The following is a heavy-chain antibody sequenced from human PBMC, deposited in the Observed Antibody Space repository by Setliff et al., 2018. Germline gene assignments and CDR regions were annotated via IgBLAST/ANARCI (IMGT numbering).Heavy chain of an antibody. Sequence: SETLSLTCTVSDGSLSTYYWSWIRQPPGKGLEFIGYVYYSGTANYNASLKSRLTLSVDTSKNQVSLNLRSVTAADTAVYYCARTGTYRYFDYWGQGTQVTVSS. D-gene: IGHD1-1*01. CDR3: ARTGTYRYFDY. J-gene: IGHJ4*02. CDR1: DGSLSTYY. CDR2: VYYSGTA. V-gene: IGHV4-59*08.